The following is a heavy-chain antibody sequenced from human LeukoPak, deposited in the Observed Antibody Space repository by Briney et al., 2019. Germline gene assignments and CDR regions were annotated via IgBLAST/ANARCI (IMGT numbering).Heavy chain of an antibody. Sequence: ASVKVSCKASGYTFTCYYMHWVRQAPGQGLEWMGWINPNSGGTNYAQKFQGRVTMTRDTSISTAYMELSRLRSDDTAVYYCARNTYYGSGSYLVDWFDPWGQGTLVTVSS. J-gene: IGHJ5*02. D-gene: IGHD3-10*01. CDR1: GYTFTCYY. CDR3: ARNTYYGSGSYLVDWFDP. CDR2: INPNSGGT. V-gene: IGHV1-2*02.